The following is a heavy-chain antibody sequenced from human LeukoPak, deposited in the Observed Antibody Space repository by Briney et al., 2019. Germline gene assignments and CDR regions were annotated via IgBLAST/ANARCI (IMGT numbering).Heavy chain of an antibody. V-gene: IGHV1-46*01. CDR2: INPSGGST. CDR1: GYTFTSYY. D-gene: IGHD3-22*01. J-gene: IGHJ4*02. CDR3: ARIPRAENYYDSSGHNDY. Sequence: GASVKVSCKASGYTFTSYYMHWVRQAPGQGLEWMGIINPSGGSTSYAQKFQGRVTMTRDMSTSTVYMELSSLRSEDTAVYYCARIPRAENYYDSSGHNDYWGQGTLVTVSS.